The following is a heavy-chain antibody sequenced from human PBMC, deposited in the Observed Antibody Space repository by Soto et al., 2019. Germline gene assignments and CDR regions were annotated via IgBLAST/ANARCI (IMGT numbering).Heavy chain of an antibody. Sequence: QITLKASGPTLVNPAQPLTLTCTFSGFSLTTTGVGVGWIRQPPGKALEWLALVYWNGDKRYSPSLKNRLSITKDTSENQVVLTMTDIDPMDTATYSCGHRTNGYDFWGIDYWGQGTLVTVSS. CDR2: VYWNGDK. D-gene: IGHD3-3*01. CDR1: GFSLTTTGVG. J-gene: IGHJ4*02. V-gene: IGHV2-5*01. CDR3: GHRTNGYDFWGIDY.